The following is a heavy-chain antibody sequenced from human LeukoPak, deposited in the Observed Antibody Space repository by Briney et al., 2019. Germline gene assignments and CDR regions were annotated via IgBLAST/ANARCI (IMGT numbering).Heavy chain of an antibody. CDR2: IYSGGST. CDR3: AKSTSPLYYYYGMDV. Sequence: GGSLRLSCAASGFTVSSNYMSWVRQAPGKGLEWVSVIYSGGSTYYADSVKGRFTISRDNSKNTLYLQLNSLRAEDTAVYYCAKSTSPLYYYYGMDVWGQGTTVTVSS. CDR1: GFTVSSNY. J-gene: IGHJ6*02. V-gene: IGHV3-66*01. D-gene: IGHD2-2*01.